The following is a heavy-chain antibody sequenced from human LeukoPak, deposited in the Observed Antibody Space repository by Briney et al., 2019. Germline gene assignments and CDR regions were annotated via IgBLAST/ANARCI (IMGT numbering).Heavy chain of an antibody. Sequence: PSETLSLTCTVSGYSISSGYYWDWIRQPPGKGLEWIGSIYHSGSTYYNPSLKSRVTISVDTSKNQFSLKLSSVTAADTAVYYCARVMLPSYYYDSSGYLDYWGQGTLVTVSS. CDR1: GYSISSGYY. CDR3: ARVMLPSYYYDSSGYLDY. J-gene: IGHJ4*02. V-gene: IGHV4-38-2*02. CDR2: IYHSGST. D-gene: IGHD3-22*01.